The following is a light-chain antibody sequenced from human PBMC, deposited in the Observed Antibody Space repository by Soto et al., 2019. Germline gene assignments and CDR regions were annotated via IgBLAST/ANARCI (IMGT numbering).Light chain of an antibody. J-gene: IGKJ3*01. Sequence: DIRMPQSPSSLSASVGDRVTITCRTSQTVSNNLNWYQRKPGKAPSLLIYASSTLQSGVPSRFIGSGPETEFTLTISSLQPEDFATYYCQQDNMTPFTFGGGTKVDI. CDR1: QTVSNN. V-gene: IGKV1-39*01. CDR3: QQDNMTPFT. CDR2: ASS.